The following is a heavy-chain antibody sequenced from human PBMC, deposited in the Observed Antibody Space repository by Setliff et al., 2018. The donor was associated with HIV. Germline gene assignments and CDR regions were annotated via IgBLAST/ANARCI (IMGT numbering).Heavy chain of an antibody. CDR1: GGTFSSYA. D-gene: IGHD2-2*01. CDR3: ARSPHIVVVPPPQRDHYYYMDV. J-gene: IGHJ6*03. Sequence: GASVKVSCKASGGTFSSYAFNWVRQAPGQGLEWMGGIIPIFGTANYAQKFQGRVSITADESTSTAYMELSSLRSEDTAVYYCARSPHIVVVPPPQRDHYYYMDVWGRGTTVTVSS. V-gene: IGHV1-69*13. CDR2: IIPIFGTA.